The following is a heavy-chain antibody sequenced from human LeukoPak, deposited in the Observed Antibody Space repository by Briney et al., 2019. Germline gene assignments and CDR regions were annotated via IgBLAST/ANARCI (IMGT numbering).Heavy chain of an antibody. D-gene: IGHD6-19*01. V-gene: IGHV4-59*08. J-gene: IGHJ4*02. Sequence: SETLSLTCTVSGGSMSSYYWSWIRQPPGKGLEWIGYIFYSGSTNYNPSLKSRVTISVDTSKNQFSLKMSSVTAADTAVYYCVRHAPRIGQWLGFDYWGQGALVTVSS. CDR3: VRHAPRIGQWLGFDY. CDR2: IFYSGST. CDR1: GGSMSSYY.